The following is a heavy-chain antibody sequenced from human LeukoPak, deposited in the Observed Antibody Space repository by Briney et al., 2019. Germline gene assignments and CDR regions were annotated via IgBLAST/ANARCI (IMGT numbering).Heavy chain of an antibody. CDR3: TTEYYDFWSGYRVFDY. D-gene: IGHD3-3*01. V-gene: IGHV3-15*01. CDR2: IKSKSDGGTT. CDR1: GFTFSKAW. Sequence: GGSLRLSCEASGFTFSKAWMSWVRQAPGKGLEWVGRIKSKSDGGTTDYAVPVKGRFTISRDDSKNMLYLQMNSLKTEDTAVYYCTTEYYDFWSGYRVFDYWGQGTLVTVSS. J-gene: IGHJ4*02.